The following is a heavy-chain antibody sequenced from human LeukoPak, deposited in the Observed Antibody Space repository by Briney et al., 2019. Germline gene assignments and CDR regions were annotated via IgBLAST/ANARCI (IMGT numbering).Heavy chain of an antibody. CDR1: GFTFTNYW. V-gene: IGHV3-7*01. J-gene: IGHJ4*02. CDR3: AREIVAAGTFDY. D-gene: IGHD6-13*01. CDR2: IKQDGSVK. Sequence: GGSLRLSCGASGFTFTNYWMSWVRQAPGKGLEWVVNIKQDGSVKYYVDSVKGRFTISRDNSKNTLYLQMNSLRAEDTAVYYCAREIVAAGTFDYWGQGTLVTVSS.